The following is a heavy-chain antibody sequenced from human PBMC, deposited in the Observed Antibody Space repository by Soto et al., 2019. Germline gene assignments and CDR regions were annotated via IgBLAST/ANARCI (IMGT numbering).Heavy chain of an antibody. J-gene: IGHJ6*02. CDR1: GYTFTSYA. CDR2: INAGNGNT. D-gene: IGHD1-26*01. V-gene: IGHV1-3*01. Sequence: ASVKVSCKASGYTFTSYAMHWVRQAPGQRLEWMGWINAGNGNTKYSQKFQGRVTITRDTSASTAYMELSSLRSEGTAVYYCARSSGSYYFGARDYGMDVWGQGTTVTVSS. CDR3: ARSSGSYYFGARDYGMDV.